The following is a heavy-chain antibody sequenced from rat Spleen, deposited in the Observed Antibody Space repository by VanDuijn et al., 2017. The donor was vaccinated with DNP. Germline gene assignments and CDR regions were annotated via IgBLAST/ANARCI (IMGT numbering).Heavy chain of an antibody. V-gene: IGHV2S12*01. CDR2: ISSGGST. CDR3: TRPNSGYEGYFDY. CDR1: GFSLTSYG. D-gene: IGHD4-3*01. J-gene: IGHJ2*01. Sequence: QVQLTESGPGLVQPSQALSLTCTVSGFSLTSYGVGWVRQPPGKGLEWLAAISSGGSTYFNSALKSRLSISRDTSKSQVFLKMNSLQTEDTAIYFCTRPNSGYEGYFDYWGQGVMVTVSS.